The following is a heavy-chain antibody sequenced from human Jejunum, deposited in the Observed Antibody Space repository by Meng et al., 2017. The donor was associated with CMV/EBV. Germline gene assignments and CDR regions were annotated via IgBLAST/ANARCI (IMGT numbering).Heavy chain of an antibody. D-gene: IGHD1-1*01. CDR1: GESMRSHY. V-gene: IGHV4-59*11. CDR2: VYYSGSA. J-gene: IGHJ4*02. Sequence: SGESMRSHYWSWIRQTPGKGLEWMGHVYYSGSATYSPSLRSRVSISLDMSKNQFSLKLRSVTAADTAMYFCARGLGHASNNSHDYWGQGTLVTVSS. CDR3: ARGLGHASNNSHDY.